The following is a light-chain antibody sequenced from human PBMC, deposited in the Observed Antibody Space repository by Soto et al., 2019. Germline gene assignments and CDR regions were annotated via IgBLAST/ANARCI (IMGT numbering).Light chain of an antibody. CDR2: GIS. Sequence: ENVLTQSPGTLSLSPGERATLSCRASQTVTNSFFAWYQQKPGQPPMVLIHGISSRATGIPDRFSGSGSGTDFTLTISRLEPEDFVVYYCQQYSNLPHTFGRATKLEV. CDR1: QTVTNSF. CDR3: QQYSNLPHT. J-gene: IGKJ2*01. V-gene: IGKV3-20*01.